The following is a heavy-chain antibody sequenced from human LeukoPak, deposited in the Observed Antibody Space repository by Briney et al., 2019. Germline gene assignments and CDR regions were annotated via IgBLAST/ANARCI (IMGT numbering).Heavy chain of an antibody. CDR2: ISYDGSNK. J-gene: IGHJ4*02. V-gene: IGHV3-30*03. D-gene: IGHD6-19*01. Sequence: GRSLRLSCAASGFTFSSYGMHWVRQAPGKGLEWVAVISYDGSNKYYADSVKGRFTISRDNSKNTLYLQMNSLRAEDTAVYYCARDHSSGWYSYYFDYWGQGTLVTVSS. CDR3: ARDHSSGWYSYYFDY. CDR1: GFTFSSYG.